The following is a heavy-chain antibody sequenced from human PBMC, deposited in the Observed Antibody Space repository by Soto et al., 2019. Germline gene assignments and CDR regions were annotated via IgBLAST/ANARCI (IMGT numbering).Heavy chain of an antibody. CDR3: ARTVAGTPFDY. J-gene: IGHJ4*02. D-gene: IGHD6-19*01. CDR2: ISYSGST. V-gene: IGHV4-61*01. CDR1: GGSVRSYTYY. Sequence: SDTLYLTCTVSGGSVRSYTYYWSWIRQSPEKGLEWIGYISYSGSTDYNPSLKSRVTISDDTSKNQFSLKLSSVTTADTAVYYCARTVAGTPFDYWGQGTLVTVSS.